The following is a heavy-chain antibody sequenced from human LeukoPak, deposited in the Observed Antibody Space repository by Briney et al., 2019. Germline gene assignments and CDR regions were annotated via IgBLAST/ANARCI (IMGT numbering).Heavy chain of an antibody. V-gene: IGHV4-59*01. CDR2: IYYSEST. Sequence: PSETLSLTCTVSGGSISGYYWSWIRQPPGKGLEWIGYIYYSESTNDNPSLKSRVTISVDTSKNQFSLKLSSVTAADTAVYYCASHQDYGGNEPFDYWGQGTLVTVSS. CDR3: ASHQDYGGNEPFDY. D-gene: IGHD4-23*01. CDR1: GGSISGYY. J-gene: IGHJ4*02.